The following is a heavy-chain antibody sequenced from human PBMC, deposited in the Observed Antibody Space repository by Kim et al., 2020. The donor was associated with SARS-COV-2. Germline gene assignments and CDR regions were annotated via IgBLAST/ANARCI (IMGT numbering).Heavy chain of an antibody. J-gene: IGHJ6*02. V-gene: IGHV3-30*04. Sequence: GGSLRLSCAASGFTFSSYAMHWVRQAPGKGLEWVAVISYDGSNKYYADSVKGRFTISRDNSKNTLYLQMNSLRAEDTAVYYCARADTAMVEDYYYYGMDVWGQGTTVTVSS. CDR1: GFTFSSYA. D-gene: IGHD5-18*01. CDR3: ARADTAMVEDYYYYGMDV. CDR2: ISYDGSNK.